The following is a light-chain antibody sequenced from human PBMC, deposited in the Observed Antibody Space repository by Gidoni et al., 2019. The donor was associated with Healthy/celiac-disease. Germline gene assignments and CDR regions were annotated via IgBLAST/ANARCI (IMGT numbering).Light chain of an antibody. J-gene: IGKJ1*01. Sequence: DIVMTQSPDSLAVSLGERATINCKSSQSVLYSSHNTNYLAWYQQKPGQPPKLLIYWASTRESGVPDRFSGSGSGTDFTLTISSLQAEDVAVYYCQQYYSTPQTFGQGTKVEIK. CDR1: QSVLYSSHNTNY. CDR3: QQYYSTPQT. V-gene: IGKV4-1*01. CDR2: WAS.